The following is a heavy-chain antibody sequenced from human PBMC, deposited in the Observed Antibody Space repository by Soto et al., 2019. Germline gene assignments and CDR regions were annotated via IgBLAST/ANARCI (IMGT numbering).Heavy chain of an antibody. J-gene: IGHJ6*02. CDR1: GFDASVNF. V-gene: IGHV3-66*01. D-gene: IGHD2-21*01. CDR2: INNAGTT. CDR3: VRENCCYGMDV. Sequence: EVQLVESGGTLVQPGGSLKLSCAASGFDASVNFMTWVRQAPGKGLEWVTAINNAGTTFYDDSVKGRFSISRDDTKNTLYLQMNSLRVEDTAMYYCVRENCCYGMDVWGQGTAVTVSS.